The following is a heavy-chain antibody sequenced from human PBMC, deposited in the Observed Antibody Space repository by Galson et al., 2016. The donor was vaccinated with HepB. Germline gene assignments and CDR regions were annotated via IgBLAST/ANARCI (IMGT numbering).Heavy chain of an antibody. Sequence: SLRLSCAASGFGFSSYAMHWVRQAPGKGLEWLSVISFDGSNIYQADSVKGRFTISRDNFENTLYLQMNSLTAGDTAVYYCAREGSFMLTFFDYWGQGTLVTVSS. V-gene: IGHV3-30*04. J-gene: IGHJ4*02. CDR2: ISFDGSNI. CDR1: GFGFSSYA. D-gene: IGHD4/OR15-4a*01. CDR3: AREGSFMLTFFDY.